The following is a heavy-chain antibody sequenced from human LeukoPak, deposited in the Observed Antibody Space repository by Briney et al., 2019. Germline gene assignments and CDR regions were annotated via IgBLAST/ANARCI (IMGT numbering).Heavy chain of an antibody. D-gene: IGHD4-17*01. J-gene: IGHJ4*02. CDR3: AGGSGDYASVY. V-gene: IGHV3-9*01. CDR1: GFTFDDYA. Sequence: QPGGSLRLSCAVSGFTFDDYAMHWVRQVPGKGLEWVSGINWNSDSIGYADSVKGRFTTSRDNAKNSLYLQMNSLRAEDTAVYYCAGGSGDYASVYWGQGTLVTVSP. CDR2: INWNSDSI.